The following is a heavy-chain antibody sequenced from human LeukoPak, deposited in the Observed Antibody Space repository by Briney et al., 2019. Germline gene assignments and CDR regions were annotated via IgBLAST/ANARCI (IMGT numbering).Heavy chain of an antibody. Sequence: GASVKVSCKASGYTFTAYHIHWVRQAPGQGLEWMGWIDPHSGDTHYAPNFQGRVTMTRDTSISTVYMELSRLSSDDTAVYYCARQEAGYASGVYWKRFDPWGQGSLVTVSS. CDR1: GYTFTAYH. D-gene: IGHD3-22*01. CDR2: IDPHSGDT. J-gene: IGHJ5*02. CDR3: ARQEAGYASGVYWKRFDP. V-gene: IGHV1-2*02.